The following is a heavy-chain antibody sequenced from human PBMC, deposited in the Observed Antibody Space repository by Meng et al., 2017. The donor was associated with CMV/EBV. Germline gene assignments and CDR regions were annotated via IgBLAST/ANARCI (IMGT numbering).Heavy chain of an antibody. Sequence: QWRRGHSGAELKRPGASVKVSCKASGYTFTGYYMHWVRQAPGQGLEWMGWINPNSGGTNYAQKFQGRVTMTRDTSISTAYMELSRLRSDDTAVYYCARFMSSSWDHYFDYWGQGTLVTVSS. D-gene: IGHD6-13*01. CDR2: INPNSGGT. V-gene: IGHV1-2*02. CDR1: GYTFTGYY. J-gene: IGHJ4*02. CDR3: ARFMSSSWDHYFDY.